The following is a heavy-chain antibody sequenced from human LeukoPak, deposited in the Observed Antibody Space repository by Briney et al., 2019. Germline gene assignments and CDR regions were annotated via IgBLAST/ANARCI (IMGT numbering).Heavy chain of an antibody. CDR1: RGSLIGYY. CDR2: INHSGGA. D-gene: IGHD3-3*01. J-gene: IGHJ4*02. CDR3: AGVSLRFLEPFDY. V-gene: IGHV4-34*01. Sequence: PSETLSLTCAVYRGSLIGYYWSWIREPPGKGLGCIGEINHSGGANYSPSLKSRVTISADTSKSQFSLKLGSVTAADRAVYYCAGVSLRFLEPFDYWGQGTLVTVSS.